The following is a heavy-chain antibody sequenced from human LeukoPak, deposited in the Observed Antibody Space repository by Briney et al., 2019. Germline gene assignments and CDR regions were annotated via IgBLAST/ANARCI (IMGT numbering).Heavy chain of an antibody. D-gene: IGHD6-6*01. J-gene: IGHJ3*02. CDR1: GFTVSSNY. CDR3: ARESSSRDAFDI. V-gene: IGHV3-66*02. Sequence: GGSLRLSCAASGFTVSSNYMSWVRQAPGKGLEWVSVIYSGGSTYYADSVKGRFTISRDNSKNTLYLQMNSLRAEGTAVYYCARESSSRDAFDIWGQGTMVTVSS. CDR2: IYSGGST.